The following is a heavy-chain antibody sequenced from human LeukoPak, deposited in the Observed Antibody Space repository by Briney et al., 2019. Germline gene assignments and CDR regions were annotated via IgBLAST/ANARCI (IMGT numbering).Heavy chain of an antibody. CDR2: ICTSGSP. CDR1: GDSISSYC. V-gene: IGHV4-4*07. Sequence: PSETLSLTCTVSGDSISSYCWSWIRQPAGKGLEWIGHICTSGSPNYNSSLKSRVTMSVDTSKNQFSLRLTSVTAADTAAYYCAKNINGYYFDFWGQGALVTVFS. CDR3: AKNINGYYFDF. D-gene: IGHD3-22*01. J-gene: IGHJ4*02.